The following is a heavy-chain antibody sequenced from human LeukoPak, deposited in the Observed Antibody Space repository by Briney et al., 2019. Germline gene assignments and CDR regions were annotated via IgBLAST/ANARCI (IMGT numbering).Heavy chain of an antibody. V-gene: IGHV4-59*08. CDR3: ARQSRKLLYCSSTSCSGGWFDP. CDR2: IYYSGST. CDR1: GGSISSYY. Sequence: PSETLSLTCTVSGGSISSYYWSWIRQPPGKGLEWIGYIYYSGSTNYNPSLKSRVTISVDTSKNQFSLKLSSVTAADTAVYYCARQSRKLLYCSSTSCSGGWFDPWGQGTLVTVSS. D-gene: IGHD2-2*01. J-gene: IGHJ5*02.